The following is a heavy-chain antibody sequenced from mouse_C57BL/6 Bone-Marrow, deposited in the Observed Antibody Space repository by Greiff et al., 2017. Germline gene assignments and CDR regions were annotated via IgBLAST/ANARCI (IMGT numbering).Heavy chain of an antibody. Sequence: QVQLQQPGAELVMPGASVKLSCKASGYTFTSYWMHWVKQRPGQGLEWIGEIDPSDSYTNYNQKFKGKSTLTVDKSSSTAYMQLSSLTSEDSAVYYCARRDSSGPSMDYWGQGTSVTVSS. CDR2: IDPSDSYT. CDR1: GYTFTSYW. J-gene: IGHJ4*01. CDR3: ARRDSSGPSMDY. V-gene: IGHV1-69*01. D-gene: IGHD3-2*02.